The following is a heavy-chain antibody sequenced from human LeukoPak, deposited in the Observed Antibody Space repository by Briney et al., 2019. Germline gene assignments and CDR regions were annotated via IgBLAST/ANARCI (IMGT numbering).Heavy chain of an antibody. CDR3: ARGTYGYYMDV. D-gene: IGHD4-17*01. V-gene: IGHV4-39*07. J-gene: IGHJ6*03. CDR2: IYYSGST. Sequence: SETLSLTCTASGGSISSSTYYWGWIRQPPGKGLEWIGTIYYSGSTYYNPSLKSRVTISLDTSKNQFSLKLSSVTAADTAVYFCARGTYGYYMDVWGKGTTVTVSS. CDR1: GGSISSSTYY.